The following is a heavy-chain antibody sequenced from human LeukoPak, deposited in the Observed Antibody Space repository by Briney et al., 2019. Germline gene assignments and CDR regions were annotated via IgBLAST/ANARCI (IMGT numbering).Heavy chain of an antibody. D-gene: IGHD3-22*01. Sequence: KPSETLSLTCAVYGESFSGYYWSWIRQPPGKGLEWIGEINHSGSTNYNPSLKSRVTISVDASRNQFSLKLSSVTAADTAVYYCARDAPFHYYDSSGWGYDAFDIWGQGTMVTVSS. CDR2: INHSGST. V-gene: IGHV4-34*01. CDR1: GESFSGYY. CDR3: ARDAPFHYYDSSGWGYDAFDI. J-gene: IGHJ3*02.